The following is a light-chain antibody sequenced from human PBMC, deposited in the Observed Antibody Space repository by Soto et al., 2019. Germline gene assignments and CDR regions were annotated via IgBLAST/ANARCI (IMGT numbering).Light chain of an antibody. CDR1: GSNIGAGYD. CDR2: GNS. CDR3: QSYDNSLTGYV. J-gene: IGLJ1*01. Sequence: QSVLTQPPSVSGAPGQRVTISCTGSGSNIGAGYDVHWYQQLPGTAPKLLIYGNSNRPSGVPDRFSGSKSGTSASLAITGLQAEDEADYYCQSYDNSLTGYVFGTVTVVTVL. V-gene: IGLV1-40*01.